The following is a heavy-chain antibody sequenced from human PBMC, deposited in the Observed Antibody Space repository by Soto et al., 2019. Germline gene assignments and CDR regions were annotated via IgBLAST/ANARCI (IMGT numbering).Heavy chain of an antibody. CDR3: ARGVWEYSGYGGYSLYGMDV. Sequence: QVQLVQSGAEVKKPGSSVKVSCKASAGTFSSYAISWVRQAPGQGLEWMGGIIPIFGTANYAQKFQGRVTITADESTSTAYMELSSLRSEDTAVYYCARGVWEYSGYGGYSLYGMDVWGQGTTVTVSS. CDR2: IIPIFGTA. V-gene: IGHV1-69*01. D-gene: IGHD5-12*01. CDR1: AGTFSSYA. J-gene: IGHJ6*02.